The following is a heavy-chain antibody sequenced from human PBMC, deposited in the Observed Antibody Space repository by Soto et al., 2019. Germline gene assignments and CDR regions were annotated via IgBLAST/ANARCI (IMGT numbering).Heavy chain of an antibody. J-gene: IGHJ4*02. CDR2: ISWDSGSI. CDR1: GFRFDEYA. CDR3: AKIVTRHSLVPVFDQ. V-gene: IGHV3-9*01. D-gene: IGHD2-21*01. Sequence: QLVESGGGLVQPGRSLRLSCVASGFRFDEYAIHWVRQAPGKGLEWVSGISWDSGSINYAGSVRGRFTVSRDNATNSFYLHITSLRSEDTAFYYCAKIVTRHSLVPVFDQWGQGALVSVSS.